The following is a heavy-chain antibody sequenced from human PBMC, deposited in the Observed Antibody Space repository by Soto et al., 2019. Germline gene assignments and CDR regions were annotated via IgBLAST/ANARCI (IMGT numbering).Heavy chain of an antibody. V-gene: IGHV1-18*04. Sequence: XSVKVSCKASGYTFTSYGISWVRQAPGQGLEWMGWISAYNGNTNYAQKLQGRVTMTTDTSTSTAYMELRSLRSDDTAVYYCARDGSLSIVVVPAAPDYWGQGTLVTVSS. CDR1: GYTFTSYG. D-gene: IGHD2-2*01. J-gene: IGHJ4*02. CDR3: ARDGSLSIVVVPAAPDY. CDR2: ISAYNGNT.